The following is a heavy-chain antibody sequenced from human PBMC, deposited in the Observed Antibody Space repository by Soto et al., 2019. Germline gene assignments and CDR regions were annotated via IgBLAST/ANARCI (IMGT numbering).Heavy chain of an antibody. D-gene: IGHD6-19*01. CDR1: GFTFSSYA. CDR3: ARERVAGSYYYYGMDV. CDR2: ISYDGSNK. Sequence: GGSLRLSCAASGFTFSSYAMHWVRQAPGKGLEWVAVISYDGSNKYYADSVKGRFTISRDNSKNTLYLQMNSLRAEDTAVYYCARERVAGSYYYYGMDVWGQGTTVTVSS. J-gene: IGHJ6*02. V-gene: IGHV3-30-3*01.